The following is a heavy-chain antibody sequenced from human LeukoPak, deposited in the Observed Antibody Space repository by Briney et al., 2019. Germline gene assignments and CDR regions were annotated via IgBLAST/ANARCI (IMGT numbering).Heavy chain of an antibody. CDR2: INPNSGGT. Sequence: ASVKVSCKASGYTFTGYYIHWVRQAPGQGLEWMGGINPNSGGTNYAQKFQGRVTMTRDASISAAYMELSRLRSDDAAVYYCARDTRYYYDSSAYYRSDAFDIWGQGTMVTVSS. CDR1: GYTFTGYY. CDR3: ARDTRYYYDSSAYYRSDAFDI. J-gene: IGHJ3*02. V-gene: IGHV1-2*02. D-gene: IGHD3-22*01.